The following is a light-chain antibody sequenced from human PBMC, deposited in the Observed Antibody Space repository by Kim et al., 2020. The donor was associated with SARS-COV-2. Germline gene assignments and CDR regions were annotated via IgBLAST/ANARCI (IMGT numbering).Light chain of an antibody. V-gene: IGKV1-5*03. CDR3: KRYETHWT. CDR2: QAS. J-gene: IGKJ3*01. Sequence: DIQMTQSPSTLSASVGNRVSISCRASQSVDGWLAWYQQRPGKAPKLLIYQASKLASGVPSRFSGSGSGTDFTLTISNLQPDDSAIYYCKRYETHWTFGPGTKVDIK. CDR1: QSVDGW.